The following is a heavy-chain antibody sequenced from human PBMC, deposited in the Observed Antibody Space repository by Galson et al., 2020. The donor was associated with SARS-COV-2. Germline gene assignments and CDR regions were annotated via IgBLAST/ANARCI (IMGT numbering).Heavy chain of an antibody. D-gene: IGHD2-21*01. J-gene: IGHJ4*02. V-gene: IGHV3-30*18. CDR1: GFTFSIYG. Sequence: RRSMRPSCAASGFTFSIYGMHCDRQAPGKGLEWVAVISYDGSNKYYADSVKGRFTISRDNSKNTLYLQMNSLRAEDTAVYYCAQALIGPPDYWGQGTLVTVSS. CDR2: ISYDGSNK. CDR3: AQALIGPPDY.